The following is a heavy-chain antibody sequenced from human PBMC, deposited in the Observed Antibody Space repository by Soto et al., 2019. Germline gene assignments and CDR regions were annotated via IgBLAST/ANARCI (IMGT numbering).Heavy chain of an antibody. D-gene: IGHD6-19*01. J-gene: IGHJ6*02. Sequence: ASVKGSCKASGYTFSTHGISWGRQGPGQGLEWMGWISAYNGNTNHAQKLQGRVTMTTDTSTSTAYMELRSLRSDDTAVYYCAGSSGWSGYGMDVWGQGTTVTVSS. CDR2: ISAYNGNT. CDR3: AGSSGWSGYGMDV. CDR1: GYTFSTHG. V-gene: IGHV1-18*01.